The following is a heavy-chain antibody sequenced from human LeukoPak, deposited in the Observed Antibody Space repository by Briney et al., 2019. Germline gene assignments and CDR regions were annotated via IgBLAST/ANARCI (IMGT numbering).Heavy chain of an antibody. CDR1: GFTFSSYW. CDR3: AKLAPLDGDYDY. J-gene: IGHJ4*02. Sequence: GGSLRLSCAASGFTFSSYWMHWVRQAPGKGLVWVSRIDSDGSSTRYADSVKGRFTISRDNAKNTLYLQMNRLRAEDAALYYCAKLAPLDGDYDYWGQGTLVTVSS. V-gene: IGHV3-74*01. D-gene: IGHD4-17*01. CDR2: IDSDGSST.